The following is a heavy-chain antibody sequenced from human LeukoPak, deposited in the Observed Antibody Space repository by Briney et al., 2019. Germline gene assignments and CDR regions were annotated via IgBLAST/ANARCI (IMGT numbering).Heavy chain of an antibody. CDR2: ISGSGGST. Sequence: GGSLRLSCAASGFTFSNYAMSWVRQAPGKGLEWVSAISGSGGSTYYADSVKGQFTISRDNSKNTLYLQMNSLRAEDTAVYYCATQREYCSSTSCYGFDIWGQGTMVTVSS. J-gene: IGHJ3*02. CDR1: GFTFSNYA. CDR3: ATQREYCSSTSCYGFDI. V-gene: IGHV3-23*01. D-gene: IGHD2-2*01.